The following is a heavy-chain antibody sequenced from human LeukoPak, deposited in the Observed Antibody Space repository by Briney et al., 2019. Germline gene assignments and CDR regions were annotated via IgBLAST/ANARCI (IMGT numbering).Heavy chain of an antibody. V-gene: IGHV3-23*01. Sequence: GGSLRLSCAASGFTFSIYAMSWVRQAPGKGLEWVSGLSGSSSHTLDADSVRGRFIISRDNTRNTLYLHMNSLRAEDTALYYCAKEGDYSNAAPEWGFDSWGQGTLVTVSS. CDR1: GFTFSIYA. CDR3: AKEGDYSNAAPEWGFDS. CDR2: LSGSSSHT. D-gene: IGHD4-17*01. J-gene: IGHJ4*02.